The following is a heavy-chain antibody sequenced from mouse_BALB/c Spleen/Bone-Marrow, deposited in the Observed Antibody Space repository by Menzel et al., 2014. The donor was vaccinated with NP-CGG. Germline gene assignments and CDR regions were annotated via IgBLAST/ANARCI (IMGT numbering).Heavy chain of an antibody. V-gene: IGHV14-4*02. CDR3: NGGYYEAWFAY. J-gene: IGHJ3*01. Sequence: VQLQQSGAELVRSGASVKLSCTASGFNIKDYYMHWVKQRPEQGLEWIGWIDPENGDTEYAPKFQGKATMTADTSSNTAYLQLSSLTSEDTAVYYCNGGYYEAWFAYWGQGTLVTVPA. CDR2: IDPENGDT. D-gene: IGHD2-3*01. CDR1: GFNIKDYY.